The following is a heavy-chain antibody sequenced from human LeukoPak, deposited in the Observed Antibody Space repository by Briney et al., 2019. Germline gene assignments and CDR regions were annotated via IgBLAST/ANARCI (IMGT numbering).Heavy chain of an antibody. Sequence: GGSLRLSCAASGFTFSSYAMSWVRQAPGKGLEWVSAISGSGGSTYYADSVKGRFTISRDNSKNTLYLQMNSLRAEDTAVYYCARTRYDSSGPYGCFDYWGQGTLVTVSS. CDR2: ISGSGGST. J-gene: IGHJ4*02. D-gene: IGHD3-22*01. V-gene: IGHV3-23*01. CDR3: ARTRYDSSGPYGCFDY. CDR1: GFTFSSYA.